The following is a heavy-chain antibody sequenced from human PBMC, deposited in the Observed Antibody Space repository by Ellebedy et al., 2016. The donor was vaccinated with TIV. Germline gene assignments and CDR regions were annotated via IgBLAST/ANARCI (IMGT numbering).Heavy chain of an antibody. D-gene: IGHD6-6*01. CDR2: ISATGGSK. Sequence: PGGSLRLSCAASGFTFSNFHMTRVRQAPGKGLEWVAMISATGGSKYYSDSVRGRFTISRDSSQNSLYLQMSGLRVEDTAIYYCAKDVSSRPEVGDYWGQGTQVTVSS. CDR3: AKDVSSRPEVGDY. J-gene: IGHJ4*02. V-gene: IGHV3-23*01. CDR1: GFTFSNFH.